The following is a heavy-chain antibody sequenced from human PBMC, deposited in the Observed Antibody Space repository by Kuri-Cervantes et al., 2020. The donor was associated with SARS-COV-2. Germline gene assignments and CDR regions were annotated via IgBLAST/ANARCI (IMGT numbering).Heavy chain of an antibody. CDR2: ISAYNDNT. D-gene: IGHD3-3*01. CDR1: GYTLNTYG. V-gene: IGHV1-18*01. CDR3: VRNMYYDFWSAYGD. J-gene: IGHJ4*02. Sequence: ASVKVSCKASGYTLNTYGLSWVRQAPGQGLEWMGWISAYNDNTNYAQNLQGRVTMTTDTSTSTAYMELRSLTSDDTAVHYCVRNMYYDFWSAYGDWGQGTLVTVSS.